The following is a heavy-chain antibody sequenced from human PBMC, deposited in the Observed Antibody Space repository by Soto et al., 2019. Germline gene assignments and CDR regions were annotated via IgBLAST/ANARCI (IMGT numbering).Heavy chain of an antibody. CDR1: GGSFSGYY. V-gene: IGHV4-34*01. CDR2: INHSGST. D-gene: IGHD2-2*01. Sequence: QVQLQQWGAGLLKPSETLSLTCAVYGGSFSGYYWSWIRQPPGKGLEWIGEINHSGSTNYNPSLKSRVTISVDTSKNQFSLKLSSVTAADTAVYYCASWGLPAASGGWFDPWGQGTLVTVSS. CDR3: ASWGLPAASGGWFDP. J-gene: IGHJ5*02.